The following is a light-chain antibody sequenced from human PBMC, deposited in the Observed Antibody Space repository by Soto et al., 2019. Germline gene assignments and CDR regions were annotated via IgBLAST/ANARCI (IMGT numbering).Light chain of an antibody. CDR1: SSDIGGYNS. CDR3: SSSAGIYHYLV. V-gene: IGLV2-8*01. J-gene: IGLJ3*02. CDR2: EVN. Sequence: QSALTQPPSASGSPGQSVTISYTGTSSDIGGYNSVSWYQQHPGKAPRLMIYEVNKRPSGVPDRFSGSKSGYTASLTVSGLQTEDEAFYYCSSSAGIYHYLVFGGGTKLTVL.